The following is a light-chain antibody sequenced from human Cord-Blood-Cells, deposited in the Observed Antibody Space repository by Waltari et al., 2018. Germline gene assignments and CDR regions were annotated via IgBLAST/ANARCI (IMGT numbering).Light chain of an antibody. Sequence: QSALTQPASVSGSPGQSITTSCTGTSSHVGGYNYVSWYQPHPGKAPKLMLYVVSNRPSGVSNRFSGSKSGNTASLTISGLQAEDEADYYCSSYTSSSLVVFGGGTKLTVL. CDR3: SSYTSSSLVV. CDR1: SSHVGGYNY. J-gene: IGLJ2*01. V-gene: IGLV2-14*01. CDR2: VVS.